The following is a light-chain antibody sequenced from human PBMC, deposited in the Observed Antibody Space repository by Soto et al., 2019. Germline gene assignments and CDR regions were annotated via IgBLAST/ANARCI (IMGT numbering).Light chain of an antibody. J-gene: IGLJ1*01. Sequence: QSVLTQPASVSGSPGQSITISCTGTSSDVGGYNFVSWYQQHPGKAPKLMIFDVSNRPSGVSNRFSGSKSGNTASLTISGLQGEDEADYYCSSYTASSTLWVFGTGTKLTVL. CDR2: DVS. V-gene: IGLV2-14*01. CDR3: SSYTASSTLWV. CDR1: SSDVGGYNF.